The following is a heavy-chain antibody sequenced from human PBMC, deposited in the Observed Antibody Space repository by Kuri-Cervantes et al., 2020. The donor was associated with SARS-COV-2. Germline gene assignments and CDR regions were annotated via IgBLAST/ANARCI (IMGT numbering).Heavy chain of an antibody. Sequence: ASVKVSCKTSGYTFTSYGISWVRQAPGQGLEWMGWISIKQGDTNYAQKFQGRVTMTTDTSTSTAYMELRSLRSDDTAVYYCARVCGGDCADNYYYYYGMDVWGQGTTVTGSS. D-gene: IGHD2-21*02. V-gene: IGHV1-18*04. CDR3: ARVCGGDCADNYYYYYGMDV. CDR2: ISIKQGDT. CDR1: GYTFTSYG. J-gene: IGHJ6*02.